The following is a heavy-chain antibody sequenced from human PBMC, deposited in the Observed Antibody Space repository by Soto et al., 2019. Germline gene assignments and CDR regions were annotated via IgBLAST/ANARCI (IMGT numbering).Heavy chain of an antibody. Sequence: EVQLVESGGGLVQPGGSLSLSCAASGFIFSDYWMHWVRQAPGKWRVWVSRINSDGSTTSYADSVKGRFTISRDNAKNTLYLQMNSLRVEDTAVYYCARVAYGDLGVFRYWGQGSLVTVSS. CDR3: ARVAYGDLGVFRY. D-gene: IGHD4-17*01. CDR1: GFIFSDYW. V-gene: IGHV3-74*01. CDR2: INSDGSTT. J-gene: IGHJ4*02.